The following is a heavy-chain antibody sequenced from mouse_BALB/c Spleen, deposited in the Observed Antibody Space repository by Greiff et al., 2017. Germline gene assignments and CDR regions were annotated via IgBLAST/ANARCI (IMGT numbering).Heavy chain of an antibody. J-gene: IGHJ3*01. CDR1: GYTFTNYW. Sequence: QVQLKESGAELVRPGTSVKISCKASGYTFTNYWLGWVKQRPGHGLEWIGDIYPGGGYTNYNEKFKGKATLTADTSSSTAYMQLSSLTSEDSAVYFCARWRGNYGSLFAYWGQGTLVTVSA. D-gene: IGHD1-2*01. CDR3: ARWRGNYGSLFAY. CDR2: IYPGGGYT. V-gene: IGHV1-63*02.